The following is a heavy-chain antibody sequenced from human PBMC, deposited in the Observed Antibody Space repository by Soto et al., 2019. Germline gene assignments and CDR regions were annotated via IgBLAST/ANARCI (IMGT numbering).Heavy chain of an antibody. CDR3: ARTLGYSDYDLAY. V-gene: IGHV3-23*01. CDR2: ISYSGVST. CDR1: GFTFSSYA. D-gene: IGHD5-12*01. J-gene: IGHJ4*02. Sequence: PGGSLRLSCAASGFTFSSYAMTWVRQAPGKGLEWVSAISYSGVSTYYADSVKGRFTISRDSSENTLSLQMNSLRVDDTAVYYCARTLGYSDYDLAYCGQGTLVTVSS.